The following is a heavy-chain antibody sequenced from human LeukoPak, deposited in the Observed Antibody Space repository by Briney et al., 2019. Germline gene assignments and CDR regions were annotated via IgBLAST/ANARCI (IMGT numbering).Heavy chain of an antibody. D-gene: IGHD6-13*01. CDR2: IKSKTDGGTT. Sequence: GGSLRLSCAASGFTFSNAWMSWVRQAPGKGLEWVGGIKSKTDGGTTDYAAPVKGRFTISRDDSKDMLYLQMNSLKSEDTAVYYCSLYSSSWYSFDYWGQGTLVTVSS. CDR3: SLYSSSWYSFDY. CDR1: GFTFSNAW. V-gene: IGHV3-15*01. J-gene: IGHJ4*02.